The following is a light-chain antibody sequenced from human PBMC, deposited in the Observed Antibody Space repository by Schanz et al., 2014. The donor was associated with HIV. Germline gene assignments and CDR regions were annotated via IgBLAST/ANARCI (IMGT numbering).Light chain of an antibody. V-gene: IGKV1-39*01. CDR3: QQTYSTLYT. CDR2: AAS. Sequence: DVQMTQSPSSLSASVGDRVTITCRASQSISTLLNWYQQKPGKAPKLLIHAASSLQSGVPSRFSGSGSGTDFTLIISSLQPEDFATYYCQQTYSTLYTFGQGTKLEIK. CDR1: QSISTL. J-gene: IGKJ2*01.